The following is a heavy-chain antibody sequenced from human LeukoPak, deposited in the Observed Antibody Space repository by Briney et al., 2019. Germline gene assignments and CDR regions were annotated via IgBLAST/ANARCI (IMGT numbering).Heavy chain of an antibody. CDR2: ILPVLDIA. Sequence: SVTVSCKASGGTFGSYAISWVRQAPGQGLEWMGRILPVLDIANYAQKFQGRVTITADRSTSTAYMELRGLRSEDTAVYYCARWGDESSGYYPIGDDYWGQGTLVTVSS. V-gene: IGHV1-69*04. J-gene: IGHJ4*02. CDR3: ARWGDESSGYYPIGDDY. CDR1: GGTFGSYA. D-gene: IGHD3-22*01.